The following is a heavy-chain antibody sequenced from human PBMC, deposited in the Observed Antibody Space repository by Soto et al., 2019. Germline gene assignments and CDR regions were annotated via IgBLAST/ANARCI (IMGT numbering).Heavy chain of an antibody. CDR1: GFMLSSYS. CDR3: AKVSRPSRISTPDFDY. V-gene: IGHV3-30-3*01. Sequence: QVQLVESGGGVVQPGTSLRLSCAASGFMLSSYSIHWVRQAPGKGLEWLAVISYNGNTQFYGDSVKGRFIVSRDNSKNTLYMQLNYLRPEDTAVYYCAKVSRPSRISTPDFDYWGQGTLVTVS. CDR2: ISYNGNTQ. J-gene: IGHJ4*02.